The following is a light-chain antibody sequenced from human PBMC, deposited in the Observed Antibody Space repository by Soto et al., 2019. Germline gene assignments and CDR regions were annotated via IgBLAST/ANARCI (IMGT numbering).Light chain of an antibody. V-gene: IGKV1-5*01. J-gene: IGKJ5*01. Sequence: DIQMTQSPSTLSASVGDRVTITFRASQSISSWLAWYQQKPGKAPKLLIYDASSLESGVPSRFSGSGSGTEFTLTISSLQPDDFAVYYCQQYNNWPITFGQGTRLENK. CDR2: DAS. CDR3: QQYNNWPIT. CDR1: QSISSW.